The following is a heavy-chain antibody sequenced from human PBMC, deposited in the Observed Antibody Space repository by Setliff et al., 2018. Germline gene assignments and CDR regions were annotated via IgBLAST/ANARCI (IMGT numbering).Heavy chain of an antibody. Sequence: ASVKVSCKASGYTFTSYGITWVRQAPGQGLEWVGGSIPINDLATYAQKFQGRVTITADKSTSTVYMELISLRSEDTAVYYCARDPFAVRAATNWYDHWGQGTLVTVSS. D-gene: IGHD6-13*01. CDR2: SIPINDLA. CDR1: GYTFTSYG. J-gene: IGHJ5*02. CDR3: ARDPFAVRAATNWYDH. V-gene: IGHV1-69*10.